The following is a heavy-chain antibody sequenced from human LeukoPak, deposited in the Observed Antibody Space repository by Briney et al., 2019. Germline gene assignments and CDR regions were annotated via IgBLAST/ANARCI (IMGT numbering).Heavy chain of an antibody. CDR1: GFTFSSYA. Sequence: GGSLRLSCSASGFTFSSYAMHWVRQAPGKGLEYVSAISSNGGRTHYADSVEGRFTISRDNSKNTLYLQMSSLRAEDTAVYYCVKEDYYDSSGYYLDYWGQGTLVTVSS. J-gene: IGHJ4*02. CDR3: VKEDYYDSSGYYLDY. D-gene: IGHD3-22*01. CDR2: ISSNGGRT. V-gene: IGHV3-64D*09.